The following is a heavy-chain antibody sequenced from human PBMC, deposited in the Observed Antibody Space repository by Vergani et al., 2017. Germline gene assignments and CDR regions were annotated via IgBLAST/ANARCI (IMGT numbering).Heavy chain of an antibody. Sequence: QVQLVESGGGVVQPGGSLRLSCAASGFTFSSYGMHWVRQAPGKGLEWVAFIRYDGGNKYYADSVKGRFTISRDNSKNTLYLQMNSLRAEDTAVYYCAKDEVVGATKRWGYYYYGMDVWGQGTTVTVSS. CDR3: AKDEVVGATKRWGYYYYGMDV. J-gene: IGHJ6*02. D-gene: IGHD1-26*01. V-gene: IGHV3-30*02. CDR2: IRYDGGNK. CDR1: GFTFSSYG.